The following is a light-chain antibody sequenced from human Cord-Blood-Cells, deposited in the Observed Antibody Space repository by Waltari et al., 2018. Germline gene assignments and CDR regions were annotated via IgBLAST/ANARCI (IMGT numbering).Light chain of an antibody. CDR2: EGS. J-gene: IGLJ3*02. CDR3: CSYAGSSTSWV. CDR1: SSDVGSYNL. V-gene: IGLV2-23*01. Sequence: QSALTQPASVSGSPGQSITISCTGTSSDVGSYNLVSWYQQHPGKAPKLKMYEGSKRPSGVSNRFSGSKSGNTASLTISGLQAEDEADYYCCSYAGSSTSWVFGGGTKLTVL.